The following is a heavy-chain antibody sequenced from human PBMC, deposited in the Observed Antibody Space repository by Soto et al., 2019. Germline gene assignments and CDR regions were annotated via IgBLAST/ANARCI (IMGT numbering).Heavy chain of an antibody. V-gene: IGHV1-69*06. Sequence: AVKVSCKASGGTFSSYAISWVRQAPGQGLEWMGGIIPIFGTANYAQKFQGRVTITADKSTSTAYMELSSLRSEDTAVYYCARDSQLNYYDSSGSVYYYYGMDVWGQGTTVTVCS. J-gene: IGHJ6*02. CDR3: ARDSQLNYYDSSGSVYYYYGMDV. CDR2: IIPIFGTA. D-gene: IGHD3-22*01. CDR1: GGTFSSYA.